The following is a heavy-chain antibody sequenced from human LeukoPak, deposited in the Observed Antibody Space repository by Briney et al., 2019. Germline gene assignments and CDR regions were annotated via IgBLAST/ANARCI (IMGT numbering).Heavy chain of an antibody. D-gene: IGHD6-19*01. CDR2: ISGSGGST. J-gene: IGHJ4*02. V-gene: IGHV3-23*01. CDR1: GFTFSSYA. CDR3: AKDGYSSGWSYYFDY. Sequence: PGGSLRLSCAASGFTFSSYAMSWVRQAPGKGLEWVSAISGSGGSTYYADSVKGRFTISRDNSKNTLYLQMNSLRAEDTAVYYCAKDGYSSGWSYYFDYWDQGTLVTVSS.